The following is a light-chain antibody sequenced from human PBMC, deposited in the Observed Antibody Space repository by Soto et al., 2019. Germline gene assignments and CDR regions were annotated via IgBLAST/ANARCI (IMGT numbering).Light chain of an antibody. CDR2: EVT. V-gene: IGLV2-14*01. CDR1: SGDIGSYNR. CDR3: SSYTNINTRACV. Sequence: QSVLTQPASVSGSPGQSITISCTGTSGDIGSYNRVSWYQQHPGKAPKLRIYEVTDRPSGVSNRFSGSKSGNTAPLTISGLQAEDEAEYYCSSYTNINTRACVFGTGTKVTV. J-gene: IGLJ1*01.